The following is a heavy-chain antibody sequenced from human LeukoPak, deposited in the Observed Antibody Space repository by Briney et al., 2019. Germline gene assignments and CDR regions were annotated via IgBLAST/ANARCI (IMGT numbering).Heavy chain of an antibody. CDR2: INHSGST. J-gene: IGHJ4*02. V-gene: IGHV4-34*01. CDR1: GGSFSGYY. CDR3: ARGPPGYYDSSGYPPIRY. Sequence: SETLSLTCAVYGGSFSGYYWSWIRQPPGKGLEWIGEINHSGSTNYNPSLKSRVTISVDTSKNQFSLKLSSVTAADTAVYYCARGPPGYYDSSGYPPIRYWGQGTLVTVSP. D-gene: IGHD3-22*01.